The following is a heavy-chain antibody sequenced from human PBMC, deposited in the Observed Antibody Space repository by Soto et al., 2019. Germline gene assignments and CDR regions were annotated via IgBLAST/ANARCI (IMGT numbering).Heavy chain of an antibody. CDR2: ISSSGGST. CDR3: AKDNGSGCDWLRVGDASDI. CDR1: RFSLSNYA. J-gene: IGHJ3*02. Sequence: PEGCLGVSGGASRFSLSNYAMYWVRQAPGKGLEYISVISSSGGSTYYADSVKGRLTNSRDNSKNTLYLQMNSLRGEDTAVYYCAKDNGSGCDWLRVGDASDIWGQGTMVTVSS. D-gene: IGHD5-12*01. V-gene: IGHV3-64*04.